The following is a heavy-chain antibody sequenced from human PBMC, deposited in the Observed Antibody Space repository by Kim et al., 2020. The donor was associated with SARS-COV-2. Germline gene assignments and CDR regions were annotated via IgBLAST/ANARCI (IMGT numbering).Heavy chain of an antibody. Sequence: GGSLRLSCVASGYNFRNYWMSWVRQAPGKGLEWVAMKKGDGSEAHYVDSVKGRFTMSRDTARNSLSLQMNSLRTEDTAIYYCAALDWAQAPGGIWGQGT. CDR1: GYNFRNYW. V-gene: IGHV3-7*01. D-gene: IGHD3-9*01. CDR2: KKGDGSEA. CDR3: AALDWAQAPGGI. J-gene: IGHJ4*01.